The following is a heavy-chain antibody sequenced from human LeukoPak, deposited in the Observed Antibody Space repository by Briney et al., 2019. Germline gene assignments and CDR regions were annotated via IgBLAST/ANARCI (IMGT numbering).Heavy chain of an antibody. CDR1: GFTFSTYT. D-gene: IGHD3-22*01. V-gene: IGHV3-21*01. J-gene: IGHJ4*02. Sequence: GGSLRLSCAASGFTFSTYTMNWVRQAPGKGLEWVSSSSSSSNYIYYADSVKGRFTISRDNAKNSLYLQMNSLRAEDTAVYYCARDYDGSGYFGYWGQGTLVTVSS. CDR2: SSSSSNYI. CDR3: ARDYDGSGYFGY.